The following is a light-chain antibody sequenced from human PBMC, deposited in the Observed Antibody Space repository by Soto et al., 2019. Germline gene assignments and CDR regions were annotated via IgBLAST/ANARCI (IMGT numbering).Light chain of an antibody. Sequence: QSVLTQPPSASGSPGQSVTISCTGTSSDVGGSNFVSWYQQHPGKAPTLMIYEFSKRPSGVPARFSGSKSGNPASLTVSGLQAEDEAEYYCSSSAGGYTWVFGGGTKLTVL. CDR3: SSSAGGYTWV. V-gene: IGLV2-8*01. J-gene: IGLJ3*02. CDR1: SSDVGGSNF. CDR2: EFS.